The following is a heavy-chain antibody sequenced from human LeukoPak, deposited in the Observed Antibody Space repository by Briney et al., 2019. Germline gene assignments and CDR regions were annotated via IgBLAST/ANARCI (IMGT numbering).Heavy chain of an antibody. J-gene: IGHJ3*02. Sequence: ASVKVSCKASGYTFTSYDINWVRQATGQGLEWMGWMNPNSGNTGYAQKFQGRVTITRNTSISTAYMELSSLRSEDTAVYYCARRIVDDAFDIWGQGTMVTVSS. CDR2: MNPNSGNT. V-gene: IGHV1-8*03. CDR1: GYTFTSYD. CDR3: ARRIVDDAFDI. D-gene: IGHD1-26*01.